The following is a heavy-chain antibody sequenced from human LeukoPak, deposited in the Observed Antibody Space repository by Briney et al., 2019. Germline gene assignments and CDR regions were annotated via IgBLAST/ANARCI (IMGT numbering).Heavy chain of an antibody. Sequence: SETLSLTCTVSGGSISSSSYYWSWIRQPPGKGLEWIGYIYYSGSTNYNPSLKSRVTMSVDTSKNQFSLKLSSVTAADTAVYYCARDRIAVASQKNWFDPWGQGTLVTVSS. CDR3: ARDRIAVASQKNWFDP. J-gene: IGHJ5*02. V-gene: IGHV4-61*01. CDR1: GGSISSSSYY. D-gene: IGHD6-19*01. CDR2: IYYSGST.